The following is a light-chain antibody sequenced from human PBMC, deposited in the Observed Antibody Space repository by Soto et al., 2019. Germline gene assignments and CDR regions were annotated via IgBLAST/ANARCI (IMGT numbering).Light chain of an antibody. V-gene: IGKV1-39*01. Sequence: DIQMTQSPSSLSASVGDRVTITXXXXQSISSYLNWYQQKPGKAPKLLIYAASSLQSGVPSRFSGSGSGTDFTLTISSLQPEDFATYYCQQSYSTSWTFGQGTKVEIK. J-gene: IGKJ1*01. CDR1: QSISSY. CDR2: AAS. CDR3: QQSYSTSWT.